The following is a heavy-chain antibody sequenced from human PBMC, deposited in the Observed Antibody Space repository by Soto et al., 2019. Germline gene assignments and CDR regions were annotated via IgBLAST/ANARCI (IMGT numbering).Heavy chain of an antibody. CDR2: IYHSGST. CDR1: SGSISSSNW. D-gene: IGHD2-2*02. V-gene: IGHV4-4*02. Sequence: PSETLSLTCAVSSGSISSSNWWSWVRQPPGKGLEWIGEIYHSGSTNYNPSLKSRVTISVDKSKNQFSLKLSSVTAADTAVYYRARVVPAAIDGDYFDYWGQGTLVTVSS. CDR3: ARVVPAAIDGDYFDY. J-gene: IGHJ4*02.